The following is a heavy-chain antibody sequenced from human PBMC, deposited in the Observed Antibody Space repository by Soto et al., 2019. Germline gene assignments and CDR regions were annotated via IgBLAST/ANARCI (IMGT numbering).Heavy chain of an antibody. V-gene: IGHV3-23*04. D-gene: IGHD6-19*01. J-gene: IGHJ5*02. CDR1: GFTFDDYA. CDR2: ISGSGGST. Sequence: EVQLVESGGGLVQPGRSLRLSCAASGFTFDDYAMHWVRQAPGKGLEWVSGISGSGGSTYYADSVKGRFTISRDNSKNTLYLQMNSLRAEDTAVYYCAKEVSQWLPNWFDPWGQGTLVTVSS. CDR3: AKEVSQWLPNWFDP.